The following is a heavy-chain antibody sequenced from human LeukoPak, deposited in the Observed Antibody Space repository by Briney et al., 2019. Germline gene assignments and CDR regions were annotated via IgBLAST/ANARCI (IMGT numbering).Heavy chain of an antibody. Sequence: GGSLRLSCAASGFTFSSYGMHWVRQAPGKGLEWVAVIWYDGSNKYYADSVKGRFTISRDNSKNTLYLQMNSLRAEDTAVYYCARDQPAEYCSSTSCYPDYWGQGTLVTVSS. CDR2: IWYDGSNK. CDR3: ARDQPAEYCSSTSCYPDY. V-gene: IGHV3-33*01. CDR1: GFTFSSYG. J-gene: IGHJ4*02. D-gene: IGHD2-2*01.